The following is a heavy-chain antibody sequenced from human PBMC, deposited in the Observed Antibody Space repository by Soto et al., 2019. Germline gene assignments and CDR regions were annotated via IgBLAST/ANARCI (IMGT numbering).Heavy chain of an antibody. Sequence: ASETLFPTWAFYGGSFSGYYWIWIPQPPGKGLEWIGEINHSGSTNYNPSLKSRVTISVDTSKNQFSLKLSSVTAADTAVYYCARFGYYGFKNWFDPWGQGTLVTVSS. V-gene: IGHV4-34*01. CDR3: ARFGYYGFKNWFDP. CDR2: INHSGST. D-gene: IGHD3-3*01. CDR1: GGSFSGYY. J-gene: IGHJ5*02.